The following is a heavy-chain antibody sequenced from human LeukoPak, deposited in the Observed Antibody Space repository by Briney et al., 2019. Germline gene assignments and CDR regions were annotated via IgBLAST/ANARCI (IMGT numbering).Heavy chain of an antibody. Sequence: PGESLKISCKGSGYSFTSYWIGWVRQMPGKGLEWMGIIYPGDSDTRYSPSFQGQVTISADKSISTAYLQWSSLKASDTAMYYCARIGYCSGGSCYSWYYGMDVWGQGTTVTVSS. CDR3: ARIGYCSGGSCYSWYYGMDV. CDR2: IYPGDSDT. J-gene: IGHJ6*02. D-gene: IGHD2-15*01. V-gene: IGHV5-51*01. CDR1: GYSFTSYW.